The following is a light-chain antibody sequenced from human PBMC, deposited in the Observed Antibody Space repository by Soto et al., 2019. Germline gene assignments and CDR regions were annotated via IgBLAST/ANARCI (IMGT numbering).Light chain of an antibody. CDR3: QPGHNWPLT. V-gene: IGKV3-15*01. J-gene: IGKJ2*01. CDR2: SAS. CDR1: QSISTE. Sequence: EIVMTQSPATLSVSPGERATLSCRASQSISTELAWYQQKPGQPPRLLIYSASTRATGVPARFTGSGSGSEFTLTISGLQSEDFAVYYCQPGHNWPLTFSKGTRLDI.